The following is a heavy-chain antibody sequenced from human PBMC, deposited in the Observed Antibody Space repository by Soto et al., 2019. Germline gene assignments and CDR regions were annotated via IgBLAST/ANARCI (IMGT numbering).Heavy chain of an antibody. Sequence: GGSLRLSCAASGFAFSSYAMTWVRQAPGKGLEWVSGISGSGGSTYYADSVKGRFTISRDNSKNTLYLQMNSLRAEDTAVYYCAKGHRAFCSGGSCYLCDYWGQGTLVTVSS. J-gene: IGHJ4*02. V-gene: IGHV3-23*01. D-gene: IGHD2-15*01. CDR1: GFAFSSYA. CDR3: AKGHRAFCSGGSCYLCDY. CDR2: ISGSGGST.